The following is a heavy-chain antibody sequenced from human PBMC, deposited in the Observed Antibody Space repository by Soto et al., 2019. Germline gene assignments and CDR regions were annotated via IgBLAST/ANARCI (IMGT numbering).Heavy chain of an antibody. V-gene: IGHV4-34*01. CDR3: ARGRAMDSSSWQLDY. CDR1: GGSFSGYY. CDR2: INHSGST. Sequence: NPSETLSLTCAVYGGSFSGYYWSWIRQPPGKGLEWIGEINHSGSTNYNPSLKSRVTISVGTSKNQFSLKLSSVTAADTAVYYCARGRAMDSSSWQLDYWGQGTLVTVSS. D-gene: IGHD6-13*01. J-gene: IGHJ4*02.